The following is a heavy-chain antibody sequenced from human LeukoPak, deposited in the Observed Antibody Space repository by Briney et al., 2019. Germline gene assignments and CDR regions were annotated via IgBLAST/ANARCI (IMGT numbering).Heavy chain of an antibody. CDR1: GFTFSSHG. Sequence: GSLRLSCAASGFTFSSHGMNWVRQAPGKGLEWVSGISPNGVITYYADSVKGRFTISRDNSKGTVYLQMNSLRPEDTAVYYCAKDDAWLQYGNWGRGTLVTVSS. CDR2: ISPNGVIT. D-gene: IGHD5-24*01. J-gene: IGHJ4*02. V-gene: IGHV3-23*01. CDR3: AKDDAWLQYGN.